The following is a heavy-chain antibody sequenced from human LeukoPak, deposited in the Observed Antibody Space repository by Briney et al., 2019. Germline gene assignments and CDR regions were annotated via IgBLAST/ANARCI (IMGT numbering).Heavy chain of an antibody. Sequence: PGGSLTLSCAASGFTFSSHNMIWVRQPPGKGLEWVSSISSSSSYIYYADSVKGRFTISRHNAKNSLYLQMNSLRVEDTAVYYCARDSSGWSNWFDPWGQGTLVTVSS. CDR1: GFTFSSHN. D-gene: IGHD6-19*01. V-gene: IGHV3-21*01. J-gene: IGHJ5*02. CDR3: ARDSSGWSNWFDP. CDR2: ISSSSSYI.